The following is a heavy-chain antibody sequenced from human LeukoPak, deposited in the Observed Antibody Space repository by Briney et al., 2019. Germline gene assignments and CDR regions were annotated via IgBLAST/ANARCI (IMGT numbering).Heavy chain of an antibody. V-gene: IGHV4-30-4*01. Sequence: SQTLSLTCTVSGGSISSGDYYWSWIRQPPGKGLEWIGYIYYSGSTYYNPSLKSRVTISVGTSKNQFSLKLSSVTAADTAVYYCARVSAYGSGSYYTPFEFDYWGQGTLVTVSS. D-gene: IGHD3-10*01. CDR2: IYYSGST. CDR1: GGSISSGDYY. J-gene: IGHJ4*02. CDR3: ARVSAYGSGSYYTPFEFDY.